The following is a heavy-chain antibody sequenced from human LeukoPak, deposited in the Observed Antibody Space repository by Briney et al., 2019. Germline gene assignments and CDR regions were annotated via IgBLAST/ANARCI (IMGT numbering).Heavy chain of an antibody. CDR1: GYTFTGYY. V-gene: IGHV1-69*13. D-gene: IGHD6-13*01. CDR3: ASAPRYSSSWPNNWFDP. Sequence: SVKVSCKASGYTFTGYYMHWVRQAPGQGLEWMGGIIPIFGTANYAQKIQGRVTITADESTSTAYMELSSLRSEDTAVYFCASAPRYSSSWPNNWFDPWGQGTLVTVSS. CDR2: IIPIFGTA. J-gene: IGHJ5*02.